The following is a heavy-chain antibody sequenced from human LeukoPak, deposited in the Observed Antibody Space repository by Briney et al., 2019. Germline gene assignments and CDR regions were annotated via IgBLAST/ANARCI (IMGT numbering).Heavy chain of an antibody. Sequence: PGGSLRLSCAASGFTLSSYWMSWVRQAPGKGLEWVANIKQDGSEKYYVDSVKGRFTISRDNAKNSLYLQMNSLRAEDTAVYYCARDTVRITMIVVVEDAFDIWGQGTMVTVSS. V-gene: IGHV3-7*01. J-gene: IGHJ3*02. D-gene: IGHD3-22*01. CDR3: ARDTVRITMIVVVEDAFDI. CDR1: GFTLSSYW. CDR2: IKQDGSEK.